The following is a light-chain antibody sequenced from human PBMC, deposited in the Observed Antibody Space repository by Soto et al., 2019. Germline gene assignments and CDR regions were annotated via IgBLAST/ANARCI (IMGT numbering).Light chain of an antibody. Sequence: DIQLTQSPSFLSASIGDRVTIACRASQGSSTYLAWYQQRPGRAPKLLIYAASTLQRGVPSRFSGSGSGTEFTLTLSSLQPEDFATYYCQQLYSYPITFGQGTRLEIK. CDR2: AAS. CDR3: QQLYSYPIT. J-gene: IGKJ5*01. CDR1: QGSSTY. V-gene: IGKV1-9*01.